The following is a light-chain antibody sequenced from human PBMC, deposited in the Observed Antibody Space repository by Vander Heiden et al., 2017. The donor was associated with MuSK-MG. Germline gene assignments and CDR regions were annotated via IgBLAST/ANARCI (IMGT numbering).Light chain of an antibody. Sequence: AIQMTQSPSSLSASVGDRVTITCRASQDIRDDLGWYQQRPGKAPKLLIFAASALQGGVPSRFSDYESGTDFTLTISSLQPEDFATYYCRQDDNYPLTFGGGTRVELK. CDR3: RQDDNYPLT. J-gene: IGKJ4*01. V-gene: IGKV1-6*01. CDR2: AAS. CDR1: QDIRDD.